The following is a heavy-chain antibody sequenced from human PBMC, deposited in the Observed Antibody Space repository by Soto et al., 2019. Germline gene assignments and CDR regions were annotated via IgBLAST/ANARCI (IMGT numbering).Heavy chain of an antibody. Sequence: QVQLVQSGAEVKKPGSSVKVSCKASGGTFSSYFINWVRQAPARGLEWMGEIIPIFGTANYAQKFQGRVTITANESTSTADMELSSLISEDTAVYDCARDGGSHSGGIDYWGQGTRVTVS. CDR1: GGTFSSYF. CDR2: IIPIFGTA. V-gene: IGHV1-69*01. CDR3: ARDGGSHSGGIDY. D-gene: IGHD1-26*01. J-gene: IGHJ4*02.